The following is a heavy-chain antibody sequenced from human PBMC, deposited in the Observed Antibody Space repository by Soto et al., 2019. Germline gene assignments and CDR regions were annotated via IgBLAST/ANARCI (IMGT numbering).Heavy chain of an antibody. D-gene: IGHD6-6*01. V-gene: IGHV4-61*01. CDR1: GGSVSSGSYY. CDR3: ARDRGWVAARHGTPGPTRDYYYYGMDV. Sequence: KTSETLSLTCTVSGGSVSSGSYYWSWIRQPPGKGLEGIGYIYYSGSTNYDPSLKSRVTISVDTSKNQFSLKLSSVTAADTAVYYCARDRGWVAARHGTPGPTRDYYYYGMDVVGQGNTVNVSS. CDR2: IYYSGST. J-gene: IGHJ6*02.